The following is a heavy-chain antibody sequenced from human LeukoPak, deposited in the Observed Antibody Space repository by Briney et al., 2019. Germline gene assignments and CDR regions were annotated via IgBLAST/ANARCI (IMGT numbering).Heavy chain of an antibody. Sequence: ASVKVSCKASGYTFTSYGISWVRQAPGQGLEWMGWINPNSGGTNYAQKFQGRVTMTRDTSISTAYMELSRLRSDDTAVYYCARGYDSSGYHDYWGQGTLVTVSS. D-gene: IGHD3-22*01. CDR3: ARGYDSSGYHDY. V-gene: IGHV1-2*02. J-gene: IGHJ4*02. CDR1: GYTFTSYG. CDR2: INPNSGGT.